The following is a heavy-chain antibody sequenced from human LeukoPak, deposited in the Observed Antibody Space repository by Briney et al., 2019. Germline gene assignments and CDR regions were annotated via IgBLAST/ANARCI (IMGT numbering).Heavy chain of an antibody. V-gene: IGHV4-34*11. D-gene: IGHD5-24*01. Sequence: SETLSLTCAVYGGPFNDYYWNWIRQPPGGGLEWIGYIYYSESSNYNPSLRSRVTISVDPSKSHFSLKLRSVTAADTAVYFCARGEMATIFLWGQGTRVTVSS. J-gene: IGHJ1*01. CDR1: GGPFNDYY. CDR3: ARGEMATIFL. CDR2: IYYSESS.